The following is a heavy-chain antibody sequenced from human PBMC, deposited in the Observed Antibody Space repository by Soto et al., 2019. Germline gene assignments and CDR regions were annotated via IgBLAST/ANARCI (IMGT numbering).Heavy chain of an antibody. CDR2: IYYSGST. D-gene: IGHD3-10*01. CDR1: GGSVTSYY. J-gene: IGHJ6*02. CDR3: ARALYGSGVLDV. V-gene: IGHV4-59*02. Sequence: SETLSLTCTVSGGSVTSYYWRCIRQPPGKALEWIGTIYYSGSTTYNPSLKSRVTISVDTSKNQFSLKLGSVTAADTAVYFCARALYGSGVLDVWGQGTTVTVSS.